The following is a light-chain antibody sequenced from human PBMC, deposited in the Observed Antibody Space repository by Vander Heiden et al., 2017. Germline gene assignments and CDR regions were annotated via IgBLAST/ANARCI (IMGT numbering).Light chain of an antibody. CDR1: QTIASW. V-gene: IGKV1-5*03. J-gene: IGKJ4*01. CDR3: QQYNSYSPLT. CDR2: KAS. Sequence: DIQITHSPSTLSASGGDGVTITGRSSQTIASWLAWYQQKPGKAPKLLIYKASNLESGVPSRYSGSGSGTEFTLTISSRQPDDFATYYCQQYNSYSPLTFGGGTKVEIK.